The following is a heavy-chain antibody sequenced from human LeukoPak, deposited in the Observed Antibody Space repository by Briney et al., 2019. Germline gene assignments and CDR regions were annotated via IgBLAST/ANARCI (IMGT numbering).Heavy chain of an antibody. D-gene: IGHD4-17*01. V-gene: IGHV3-48*01. Sequence: GGSLRLSCAASGFTFSSYSMNWVRQAPGKGLEWVSYISSGGDIMHYADSVKGRCTISRDNSKNTLYLQMGSLRAEDMAVYYCARDLGANDYGDDSPFGYWGQGTLVTVSS. CDR3: ARDLGANDYGDDSPFGY. J-gene: IGHJ4*02. CDR1: GFTFSSYS. CDR2: ISSGGDIM.